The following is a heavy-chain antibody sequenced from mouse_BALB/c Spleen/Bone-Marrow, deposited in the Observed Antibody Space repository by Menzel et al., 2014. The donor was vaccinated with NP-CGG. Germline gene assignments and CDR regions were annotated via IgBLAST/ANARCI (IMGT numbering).Heavy chain of an antibody. CDR3: ARKDYGSRGGYFDV. V-gene: IGHV2-9*02. J-gene: IGHJ1*01. D-gene: IGHD1-1*01. CDR2: IWAGGST. Sequence: QVQLKESGPGLVAPSQSLSITCTVSGFSLTSYGVHWVRQPPGKGLEWLGLIWAGGSTNYNSALMSRLSISKDNSKSQVFLKMNSLQTDDTAMFYCARKDYGSRGGYFDVWGAGTTVPVSS. CDR1: GFSLTSYG.